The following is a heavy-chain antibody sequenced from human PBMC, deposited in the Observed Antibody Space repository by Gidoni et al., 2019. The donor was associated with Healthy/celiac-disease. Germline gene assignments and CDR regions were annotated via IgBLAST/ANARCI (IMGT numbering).Heavy chain of an antibody. J-gene: IGHJ6*02. Sequence: QVQLVQSGAAVKTPGASVTVSCKASGYTLPGYYMHWVRQAPGQGLEWMGWINPNSGGTNYAQKFQGRVTMTRDTSISTAYMELSRLRSDDTAVYYCARDLSSGYCSSTSCYYGMDVWGQGTTVTVSS. V-gene: IGHV1-2*02. CDR3: ARDLSSGYCSSTSCYYGMDV. CDR1: GYTLPGYY. D-gene: IGHD2-2*01. CDR2: INPNSGGT.